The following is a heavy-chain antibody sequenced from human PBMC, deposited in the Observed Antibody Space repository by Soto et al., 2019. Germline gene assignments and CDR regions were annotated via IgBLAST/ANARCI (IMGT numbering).Heavy chain of an antibody. V-gene: IGHV4-4*07. CDR2: MYTKERT. D-gene: IGHD3-16*01. Sequence: PSETLSLTCTVCGGSITNYDWSWIRQPAGKGLEWIGRMYTKERTNYNLSFKSRVTMSVDTSKNQFSLKLNAVTAADTAVYYCARDDYKDGGNNWFDPVGQGTLVNVSS. CDR1: GGSITNYD. CDR3: ARDDYKDGGNNWFDP. J-gene: IGHJ5*02.